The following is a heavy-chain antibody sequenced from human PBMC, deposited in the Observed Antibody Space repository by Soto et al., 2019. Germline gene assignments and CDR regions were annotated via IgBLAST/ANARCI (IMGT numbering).Heavy chain of an antibody. CDR3: ARDLGIFGVVYYYYYGMDV. J-gene: IGHJ6*02. V-gene: IGHV1-18*01. CDR2: ISAYNGNT. CDR1: GYTFTSYG. Sequence: ASVKVSCKASGYTFTSYGISWVRQAPGQGLEWMGWISAYNGNTNYAQKLQGRVTMTTDTSTSTAYMELGSLRSDDTAVYYCARDLGIFGVVYYYYYGMDVWGQGTTVTVS. D-gene: IGHD3-3*01.